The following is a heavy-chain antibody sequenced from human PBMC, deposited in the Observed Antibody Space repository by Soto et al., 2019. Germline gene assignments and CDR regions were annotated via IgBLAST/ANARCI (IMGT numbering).Heavy chain of an antibody. CDR2: INPNNGTT. CDR3: ARLTYYDILTGYYSRYFDY. CDR1: GYMFTYYY. J-gene: IGHJ4*02. V-gene: IGHV1-46*01. Sequence: ASVKVSCKASGYMFTYYYIHWVRQGPGQGLEWMGMINPNNGTTTYAQNLQGRVTMTTDTSTSTAYMELRSLRSDDTAVYYCARLTYYDILTGYYSRYFDYWGQGTLVTVSS. D-gene: IGHD3-9*01.